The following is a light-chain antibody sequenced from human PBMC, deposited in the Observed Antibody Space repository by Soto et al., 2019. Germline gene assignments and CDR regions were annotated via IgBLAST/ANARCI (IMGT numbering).Light chain of an antibody. J-gene: IGKJ5*01. Sequence: VMTQSPTTLSVSPGERATLSCGASQSVSSNLAWYQQKPGQAPSLLIYGASTRATGLPARFSGSGSGTEFTLTISSLQSEDFAVYYCQQYNNWPITFGQGTRLEIK. CDR1: QSVSSN. V-gene: IGKV3-15*01. CDR2: GAS. CDR3: QQYNNWPIT.